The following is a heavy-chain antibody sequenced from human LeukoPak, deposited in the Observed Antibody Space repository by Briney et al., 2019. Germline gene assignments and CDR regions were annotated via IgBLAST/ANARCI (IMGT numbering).Heavy chain of an antibody. V-gene: IGHV3-64*01. D-gene: IGHD2-15*01. J-gene: IGHJ4*02. CDR1: GFTFSSYA. Sequence: GGSLRLSCAASGFTFSSYAMHWVRQAPGKGLEYVSAISSNGGSTYYANSVKGRFTISRDNSKNTLYLQMGSLRAEDMAVYYCARERCSGGSCYGPAFDYWGQGTLVTVSS. CDR2: ISSNGGST. CDR3: ARERCSGGSCYGPAFDY.